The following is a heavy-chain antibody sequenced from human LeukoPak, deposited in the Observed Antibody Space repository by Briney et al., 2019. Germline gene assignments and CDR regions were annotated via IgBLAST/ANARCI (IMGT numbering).Heavy chain of an antibody. J-gene: IGHJ4*02. CDR1: GFTFSSYE. CDR2: ISNSGSTI. Sequence: GGSLRLSCAASGFTFSSYEMNWVRQAPGKGLEWVSYISNSGSTIYYADSVKGRFTISRDNAKNSLYLQMNSLRAEDTAVYYCARVRSGSYFSVSHDYWGQGTLVTVSS. D-gene: IGHD1-26*01. V-gene: IGHV3-48*03. CDR3: ARVRSGSYFSVSHDY.